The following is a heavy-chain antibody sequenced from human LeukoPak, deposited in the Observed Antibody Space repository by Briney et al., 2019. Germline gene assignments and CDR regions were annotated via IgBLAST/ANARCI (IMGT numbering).Heavy chain of an antibody. CDR2: LNWKGGST. V-gene: IGHV3-20*04. Sequence: GGSLRLSCAASGFTFDDYGMSWVRQAPGKGVEWVSGLNWKGGSTGYADSVKGRFTISRDNAKNSLYLQMNSLRAEDTALYYCARWRYCSGGSCNPKTKYYFDYWGQGTLVTVSS. D-gene: IGHD2-15*01. J-gene: IGHJ4*02. CDR1: GFTFDDYG. CDR3: ARWRYCSGGSCNPKTKYYFDY.